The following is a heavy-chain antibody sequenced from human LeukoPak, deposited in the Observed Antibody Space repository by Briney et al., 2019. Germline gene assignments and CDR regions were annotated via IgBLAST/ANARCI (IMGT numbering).Heavy chain of an antibody. CDR2: IYPGDSDT. Sequence: GESLKISCKGSGYSFTSYWIGWVRQMPGKGLEWMGIIYPGDSDTRYSPSFQGQVTISADKSISTAYLQWSSLKASDTAMYYCARHRGYYYDSSGYSYQYYFDYWGQGTLVTVSS. D-gene: IGHD3-22*01. CDR1: GYSFTSYW. CDR3: ARHRGYYYDSSGYSYQYYFDY. J-gene: IGHJ4*02. V-gene: IGHV5-51*01.